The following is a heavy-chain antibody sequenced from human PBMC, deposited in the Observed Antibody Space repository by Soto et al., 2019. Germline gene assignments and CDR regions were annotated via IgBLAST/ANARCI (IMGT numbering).Heavy chain of an antibody. CDR1: GFTFSSHA. D-gene: IGHD6-13*01. CDR3: ANGGIAAAGIYYYGRDV. J-gene: IGHJ6*02. V-gene: IGHV3-23*01. Sequence: GGSLRLSCAASGFTFSSHAMTWVRQAPEKGLEWVSSITGTGGSTYYADSVKGRFTISRDNSKNTLYLQMNSLRAEDTAKYYCANGGIAAAGIYYYGRDVGGQGTRFTVSS. CDR2: ITGTGGST.